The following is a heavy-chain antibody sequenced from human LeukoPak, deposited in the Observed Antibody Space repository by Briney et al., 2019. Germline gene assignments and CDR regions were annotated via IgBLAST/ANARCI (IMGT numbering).Heavy chain of an antibody. CDR1: GFTFDDYA. D-gene: IGHD2-15*01. V-gene: IGHV3-9*01. Sequence: QPGRSLRLSCAASGFTFDDYAMHWVRQAPGKGLEWVSGISWNSGSIGYADSVKGRFTISRDNAKNSLYLQMNSLRAEDTAVYFCAREDGYCSGGNCYSYFDSWGQGTLVTVSS. CDR2: ISWNSGSI. CDR3: AREDGYCSGGNCYSYFDS. J-gene: IGHJ4*02.